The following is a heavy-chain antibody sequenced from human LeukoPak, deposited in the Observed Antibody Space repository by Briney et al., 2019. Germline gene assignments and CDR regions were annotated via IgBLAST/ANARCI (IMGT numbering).Heavy chain of an antibody. J-gene: IGHJ4*01. D-gene: IGHD6-13*01. Sequence: SEALSLTRTVSCGSLSRYYWSWLGQPAGKGLEGVGRIYSTGSTNYNLSLKSRVTMHVDTSKNQFSLRPRSVTAANTAVYFCARQRASAGTAGFEFWGHGALVTLSP. CDR2: IYSTGST. CDR3: ARQRASAGTAGFEF. CDR1: CGSLSRYY. V-gene: IGHV4-4*07.